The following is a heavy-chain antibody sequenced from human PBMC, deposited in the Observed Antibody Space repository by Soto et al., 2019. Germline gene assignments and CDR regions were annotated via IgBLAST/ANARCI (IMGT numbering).Heavy chain of an antibody. CDR1: GFTFSTYN. V-gene: IGHV3-48*02. Sequence: PGGSLRLSCEGSGFTFSTYNMDWVRQAPGKGLEWVSYITNTGGTIYYADSVRGRFTISRDNAKNTLFLQMNSLRDDDTAVYYCARDGNPGLAMDVSGPGPTVTVS. CDR2: ITNTGGTI. D-gene: IGHD3-16*01. CDR3: ARDGNPGLAMDV. J-gene: IGHJ6*02.